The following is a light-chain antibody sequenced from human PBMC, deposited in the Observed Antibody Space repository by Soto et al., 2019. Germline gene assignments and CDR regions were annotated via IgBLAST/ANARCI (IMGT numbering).Light chain of an antibody. CDR3: QQYGSSPFT. CDR2: GAS. J-gene: IGKJ4*01. V-gene: IGKV3-20*01. CDR1: QSVSSNY. Sequence: EIVLTQSPGTLSLSPGERATLSCRASQSVSSNYLAGYQQKPGQAPRLLIYGASSRATGIPDRFSGSGSGTDFTLTISRLEPEDFAVYYCQQYGSSPFTFGGGTKVEIK.